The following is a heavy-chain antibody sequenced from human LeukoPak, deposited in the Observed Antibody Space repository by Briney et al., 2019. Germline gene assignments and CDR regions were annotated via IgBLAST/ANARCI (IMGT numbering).Heavy chain of an antibody. CDR3: ARVTNSGWYYFDY. V-gene: IGHV1-2*02. D-gene: IGHD6-19*01. J-gene: IGHJ4*02. CDR1: GYTFTGYY. Sequence: ASVKVSCKASGYTFTGYYMHWVRQAPGQGLEWMGWINPNSGGTNYAQKFQGRVTMTRDMPISTAYMELSRLRSDDTAVYYCARVTNSGWYYFDYWGQGTLVTVAS. CDR2: INPNSGGT.